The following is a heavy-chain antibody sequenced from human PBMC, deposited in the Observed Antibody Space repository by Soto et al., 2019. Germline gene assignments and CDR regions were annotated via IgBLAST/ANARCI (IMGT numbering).Heavy chain of an antibody. Sequence: EVQLAESGGDLEEPGGSLRLSCAASGFTFKTSWMNWVRQSPGKGLEWVGRIKSDNDGGIIDYAAPVKGRFIIARDNSKSTVYLEMNRLNTDDTAVYYCAGDAPAWGPYAFDYWGQGILVTVSS. CDR2: IKSDNDGGII. V-gene: IGHV3-15*07. CDR3: AGDAPAWGPYAFDY. CDR1: GFTFKTSW. D-gene: IGHD3-16*01. J-gene: IGHJ4*02.